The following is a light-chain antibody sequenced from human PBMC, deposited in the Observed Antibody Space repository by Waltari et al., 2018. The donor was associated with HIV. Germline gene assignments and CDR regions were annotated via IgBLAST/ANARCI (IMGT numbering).Light chain of an antibody. V-gene: IGLV3-27*01. CDR2: KDR. CDR3: YSAADNDLRV. CDR1: VLAKKY. Sequence: SYELTQPSSVSVSPGQTARITCSGDVLAKKYARWFQQKPGQAPVLGIYKDRERPSGIPERFSGSSSGTTVTLTISGAQVEDEAHYYCYSAADNDLRVFGGGTKLTVL. J-gene: IGLJ3*02.